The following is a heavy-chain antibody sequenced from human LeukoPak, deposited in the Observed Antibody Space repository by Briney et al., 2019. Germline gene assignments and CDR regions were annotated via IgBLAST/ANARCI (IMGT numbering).Heavy chain of an antibody. V-gene: IGHV4-31*03. CDR2: IFYRGST. J-gene: IGHJ3*02. CDR3: ARVPTDDAFDI. CDR1: GGSISSGGYY. Sequence: SQTLSLTCTVSGGSISSGGYYWDWIRQHPGKGLEWIGYIFYRGSTYYNPSLKSRVTILPDTSKNQFSRKLRAVSSAGTAVYFSARVPTDDAFDIWGQGTMVTVSS.